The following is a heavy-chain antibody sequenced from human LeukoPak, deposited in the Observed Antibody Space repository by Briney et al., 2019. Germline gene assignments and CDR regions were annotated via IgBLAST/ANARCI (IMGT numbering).Heavy chain of an antibody. V-gene: IGHV3-30-3*01. CDR2: ISYDGTNK. Sequence: PGRSLRLSCAASGFTFSSHAMHWGRQAPGKGLEWVVAISYDGTNKYYADSVKGGFTISRDNSKNTLYLQMNSLRAEDTAVYYCARDQNYSFDCWGQGTLVTVSS. CDR3: ARDQNYSFDC. CDR1: GFTFSSHA. D-gene: IGHD1-7*01. J-gene: IGHJ4*02.